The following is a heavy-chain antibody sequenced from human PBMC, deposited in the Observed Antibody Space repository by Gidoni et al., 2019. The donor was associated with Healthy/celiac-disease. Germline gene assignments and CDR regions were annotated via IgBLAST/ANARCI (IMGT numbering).Heavy chain of an antibody. CDR2: IKQDGSEK. CDR1: GFTFSSHW. CDR3: ARGPPAAFDP. Sequence: EVQLVESGGGLVQPGGSLRLSCAASGFTFSSHWMSWVRQAPGTGLEWVANIKQDGSEKYYVDSVKGRFTISRDNAKNSLYLQMNSLRAEDTAVYYCARGPPAAFDPWGQGTLVTVSS. V-gene: IGHV3-7*03. D-gene: IGHD6-25*01. J-gene: IGHJ5*02.